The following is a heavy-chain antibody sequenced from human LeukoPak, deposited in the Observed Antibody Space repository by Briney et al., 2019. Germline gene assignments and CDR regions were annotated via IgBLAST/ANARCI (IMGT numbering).Heavy chain of an antibody. J-gene: IGHJ4*02. D-gene: IGHD6-13*01. V-gene: IGHV3-7*01. Sequence: GRSLRLSCAASGFTFSRHWMTWVRQTPGKGLEWVGNIKQDGSEKYYVDSVKGRFTISRDNAKNSLYLQMDSLRAEDTAVYYCARDGQPVALDYWGQGTLVTVSS. CDR2: IKQDGSEK. CDR3: ARDGQPVALDY. CDR1: GFTFSRHW.